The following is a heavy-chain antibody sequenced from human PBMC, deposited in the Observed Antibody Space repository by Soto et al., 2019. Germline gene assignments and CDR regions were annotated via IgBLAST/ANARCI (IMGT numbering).Heavy chain of an antibody. V-gene: IGHV3-9*01. J-gene: IGHJ4*02. CDR1: GFTFYEYA. D-gene: IGHD3-22*01. Sequence: EVQLVESGGGLVQPGRSLRLSCAASGFTFYEYAMHWVRQVPGKGLEWVSRISWNSGTIGYADSVKGRFTISRDNAKNSLYLQMNSLRAEDTAFYYCAKDIGGYFDCWGQGTLVTVSS. CDR3: AKDIGGYFDC. CDR2: ISWNSGTI.